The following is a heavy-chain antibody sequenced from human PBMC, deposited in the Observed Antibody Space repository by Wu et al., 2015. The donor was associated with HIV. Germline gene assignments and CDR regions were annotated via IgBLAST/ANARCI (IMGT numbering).Heavy chain of an antibody. V-gene: IGHV1-24*01. D-gene: IGHD3-16*01. CDR3: TTAGEKRAAETWDYGRFDP. CDR1: GNTLTEFA. Sequence: HVQLSQSGAEVKKPGASVRVSCRLSGNTLTEFAIHWVRQAPGKGLGMGGRFLILKKGGSFFSDTFRGRVSLTEDPSIETAYMEVRSLRYEDSAVYYCTTAGEKRAAETWDYGRFDPWGQGTLITVSS. J-gene: IGHJ5*02. CDR2: LILKKGGS.